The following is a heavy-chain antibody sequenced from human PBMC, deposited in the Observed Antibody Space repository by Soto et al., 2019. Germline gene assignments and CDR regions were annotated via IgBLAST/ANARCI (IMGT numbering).Heavy chain of an antibody. D-gene: IGHD3-10*01. CDR3: ARGLPAFGSGDDAYDI. CDR2: IYDSGTT. CDR1: GGSLSSHY. V-gene: IGHV4-59*11. J-gene: IGHJ3*02. Sequence: SETLSLTCTVSGGSLSSHYWSWFRQPPRKGLEWIGYIYDSGTTNYNRSLRSRVAISIDTSKNQISLKLSSVIAADTAMYYCARGLPAFGSGDDAYDIWGQGTMVTVSS.